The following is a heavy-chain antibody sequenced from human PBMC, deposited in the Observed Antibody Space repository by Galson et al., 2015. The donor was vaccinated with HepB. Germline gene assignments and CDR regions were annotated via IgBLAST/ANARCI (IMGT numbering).Heavy chain of an antibody. CDR1: GFTFSSYG. J-gene: IGHJ6*03. D-gene: IGHD3-3*01. CDR2: IWYDGSNK. Sequence: SLRLSCAASGFTFSSYGMHWVRQAPGKGLEWVAVIWYDGSNKYYADSVKGRFTISRDNSKNTLYLQMNSLRAEDTAVYYCARTTYYDFWSGYYYYYYYMDVWGKGTTVTVSS. CDR3: ARTTYYDFWSGYYYYYYYMDV. V-gene: IGHV3-33*01.